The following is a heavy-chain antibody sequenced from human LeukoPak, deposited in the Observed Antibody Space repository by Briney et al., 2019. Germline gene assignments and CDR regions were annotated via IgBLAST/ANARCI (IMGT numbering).Heavy chain of an antibody. V-gene: IGHV1-2*02. CDR1: GFTFTGYY. Sequence: ASVKVSCKASGFTFTGYYIHWVRQAPGQGLEWMGYINPHSGGTNSPQKFQGRVTMTTDTSISAAYMELSSLISDDTAMYYCVREGNELLSKNFDYWGQGSLVTVSS. D-gene: IGHD2-21*02. CDR2: INPHSGGT. CDR3: VREGNELLSKNFDY. J-gene: IGHJ4*02.